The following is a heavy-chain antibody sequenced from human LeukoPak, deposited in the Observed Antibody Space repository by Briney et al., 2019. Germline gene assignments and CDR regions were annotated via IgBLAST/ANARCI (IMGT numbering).Heavy chain of an antibody. V-gene: IGHV3-7*01. Sequence: GGSLRLSCAASGFTFSSYWMTWVRQAPGKGLEWVSNINGDGSIENYVHSVRGRFSIFRDNAKDALYLQMNSLRIDDTAIYYCARWGGTRQFYLDHWGRGTLVTVSS. CDR1: GFTFSSYW. D-gene: IGHD3-16*01. J-gene: IGHJ4*02. CDR2: INGDGSIE. CDR3: ARWGGTRQFYLDH.